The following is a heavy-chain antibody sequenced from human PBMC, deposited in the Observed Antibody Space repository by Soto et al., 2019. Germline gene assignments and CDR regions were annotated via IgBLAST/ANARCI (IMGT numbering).Heavy chain of an antibody. D-gene: IGHD5-12*01. CDR1: GFTFSSYA. Sequence: PGGSLRLSCAASGFTFSSYAMSWVRQAPGKGLEWVSVISGSGGSTYYADSVKGRFTISRDNSKNTLYLQMNSLRAEDTAVYYCAKHLLLRSDAFDIWGQGTMVTVSS. CDR3: AKHLLLRSDAFDI. J-gene: IGHJ3*02. V-gene: IGHV3-23*01. CDR2: ISGSGGST.